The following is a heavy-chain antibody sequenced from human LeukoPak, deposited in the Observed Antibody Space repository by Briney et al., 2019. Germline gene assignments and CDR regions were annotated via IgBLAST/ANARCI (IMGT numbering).Heavy chain of an antibody. CDR1: GFTVSNKY. V-gene: IGHV3-53*01. D-gene: IGHD5-12*01. Sequence: PGGSLRLSCAASGFTVSNKYMTWVRQAPGKGLEWVSLIYNDGRTYYADSVKGRYTISRDNSKNTVYLQMSSLRAEDTAVYYCARVSATTTYYFDYWGQGTLVTVSS. CDR2: IYNDGRT. CDR3: ARVSATTTYYFDY. J-gene: IGHJ4*02.